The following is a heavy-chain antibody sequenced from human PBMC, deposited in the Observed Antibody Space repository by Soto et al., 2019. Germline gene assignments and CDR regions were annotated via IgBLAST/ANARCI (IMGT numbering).Heavy chain of an antibody. Sequence: EVQLLESGGGLVQPGGSLRLSCATSGCTFSNYAVSWVRQAPGKGLEWVSSISGGGGSTYYYADSVKGRFTISRDKSKNTLYLQMSSLRAEDTAVYYCAKAPLRLGFSYYYYGMDVWGQGTTVTVSS. J-gene: IGHJ6*02. CDR2: ISGGGGST. D-gene: IGHD2-21*01. V-gene: IGHV3-23*01. CDR3: AKAPLRLGFSYYYYGMDV. CDR1: GCTFSNYA.